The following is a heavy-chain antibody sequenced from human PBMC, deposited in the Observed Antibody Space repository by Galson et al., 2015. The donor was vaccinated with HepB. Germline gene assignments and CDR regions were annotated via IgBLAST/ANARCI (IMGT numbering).Heavy chain of an antibody. V-gene: IGHV1-69*04. CDR2: IIPILGIA. J-gene: IGHJ6*02. D-gene: IGHD6-13*01. CDR1: GGTFSSYA. CDR3: ARVVKEAAAHYGMDV. Sequence: SVKVSCKASGGTFSSYAISWVRQAPGQGLEWMGRIIPILGIANYAQKFQGRVTITADKSTSTAYMELSSLRSEDTAVYYCARVVKEAAAHYGMDVWGQGTTVTVSS.